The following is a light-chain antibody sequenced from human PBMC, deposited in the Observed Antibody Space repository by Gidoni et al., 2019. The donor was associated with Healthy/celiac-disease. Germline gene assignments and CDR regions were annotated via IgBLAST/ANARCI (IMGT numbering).Light chain of an antibody. CDR2: GAS. J-gene: IGKJ4*01. CDR1: QSVSSN. CDR3: QQYKNWPPLT. V-gene: IGKV3-15*01. Sequence: DIVMTQSPATLSVSPGERATLSCRASQSVSSNLAWYQQKPGQAPRLLLYGASTRATGIPARFSGSGSGTEFTLTISSLQYEDVAVYYCQQYKNWPPLTFGGGTKVEIK.